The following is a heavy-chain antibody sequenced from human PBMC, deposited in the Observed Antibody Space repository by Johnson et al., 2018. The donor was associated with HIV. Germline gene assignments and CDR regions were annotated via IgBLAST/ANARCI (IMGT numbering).Heavy chain of an antibody. V-gene: IGHV3-13*01. CDR3: ARQQNYDSSGQGGGLDI. CDR2: IDTAGDT. CDR1: GFTLSSYD. D-gene: IGHD3-22*01. J-gene: IGHJ3*02. Sequence: VQLVESGGGLVQPGGSLRLSCAASGFTLSSYDMHWVRQATGKGLEWVSEIDTAGDTYYPGSVEGRFTIARDNAKNSLYMKMNSLRAEDTALYYCARQQNYDSSGQGGGLDIWGQGTMVTVSS.